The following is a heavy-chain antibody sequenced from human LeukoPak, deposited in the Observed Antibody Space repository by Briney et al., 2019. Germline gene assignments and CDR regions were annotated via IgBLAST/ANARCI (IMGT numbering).Heavy chain of an antibody. CDR2: IKSKTDGGTT. V-gene: IGHV3-15*01. Sequence: GGSLRLSCAASGFTFSNAWMGWVRQAPGKGLEWVGRIKSKTDGGTTDYAAPVKGRFTISRDDSKNTLYLQMNSLKTEDTAVYYCTTDWQITMVRGVINLDYWGQGTLVTVSS. CDR3: TTDWQITMVRGVINLDY. D-gene: IGHD3-10*01. J-gene: IGHJ4*02. CDR1: GFTFSNAW.